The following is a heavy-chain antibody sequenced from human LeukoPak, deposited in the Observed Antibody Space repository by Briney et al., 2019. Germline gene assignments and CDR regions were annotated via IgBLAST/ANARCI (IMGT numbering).Heavy chain of an antibody. CDR2: IIPIFGTA. CDR3: ARGYTAMAHAFDP. Sequence: SVKVSCKASGGTFSSYAISWVRQAPGQGLEWVGRIIPIFGTANYAQKFQGRVTITTDESTSTAYMELSSLRSEDTAVYYCARGYTAMAHAFDPWGQGTLVTVSS. J-gene: IGHJ3*01. D-gene: IGHD5-18*01. CDR1: GGTFSSYA. V-gene: IGHV1-69*05.